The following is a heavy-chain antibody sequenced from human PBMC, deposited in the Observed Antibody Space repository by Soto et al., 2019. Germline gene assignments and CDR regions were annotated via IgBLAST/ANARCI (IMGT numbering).Heavy chain of an antibody. CDR3: VSQDMGLRVY. CDR2: IYSGGST. Sequence: EVQRVESGGGLIQPGGSLRLSCAASGFTVSSNYMSWVRQAPGKGLEWVSVIYSGGSTYYADSVKGRFTISRDNSKNTLYLQINSLSGEDTAVYYCVSQDMGLRVYWGEGTVVNVSS. J-gene: IGHJ4*02. CDR1: GFTVSSNY. V-gene: IGHV3-53*01. D-gene: IGHD4-17*01.